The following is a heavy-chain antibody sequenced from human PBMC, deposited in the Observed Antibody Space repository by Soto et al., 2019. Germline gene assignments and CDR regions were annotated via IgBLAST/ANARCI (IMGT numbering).Heavy chain of an antibody. Sequence: ASVKVSCKASGYTFTNYGISWVRQAPGQGLEWMGWISAYNGNTNYAQKLQDRVTMTTDTSTRTAYMELRSLRSDDTAVYYCARDPRDTARENWFDPWGQGTLVTVSS. D-gene: IGHD5-18*01. V-gene: IGHV1-18*04. J-gene: IGHJ5*02. CDR2: ISAYNGNT. CDR1: GYTFTNYG. CDR3: ARDPRDTARENWFDP.